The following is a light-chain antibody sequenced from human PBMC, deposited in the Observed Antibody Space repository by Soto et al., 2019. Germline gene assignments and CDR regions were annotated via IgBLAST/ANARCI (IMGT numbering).Light chain of an antibody. CDR2: DDS. CDR3: QVWDSSSDHPYV. Sequence: SDELTQPPSVSVAPGQTARITCGGNNIGSKSVQWYQQKPGQAPVLVVYDDSDRPSGIPERFSGSNSGNTATLTISRVEGGDEADYYCQVWDSSSDHPYVFGTGTKLTVL. J-gene: IGLJ1*01. V-gene: IGLV3-21*02. CDR1: NIGSKS.